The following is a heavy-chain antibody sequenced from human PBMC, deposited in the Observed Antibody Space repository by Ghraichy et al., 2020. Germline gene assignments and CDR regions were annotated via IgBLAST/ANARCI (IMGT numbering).Heavy chain of an antibody. CDR1: GGSISSSSYY. D-gene: IGHD3-22*01. J-gene: IGHJ3*02. V-gene: IGHV4-39*01. CDR3: ARLYYDSSGYHAIGYDAFDI. CDR2: IYYSGST. Sequence: SETLSLTCTVSGGSISSSSYYWGWIRQPPGKGLEWIGSIYYSGSTYYNPSLKSRVTISVDTSKNQFSLKLSSVTAADTAVYYCARLYYDSSGYHAIGYDAFDIWGQGTMVTISS.